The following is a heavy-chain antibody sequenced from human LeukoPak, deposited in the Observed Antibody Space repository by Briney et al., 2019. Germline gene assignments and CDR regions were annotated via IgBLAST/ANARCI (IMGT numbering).Heavy chain of an antibody. V-gene: IGHV3-64*01. CDR3: ARDQIPDSNYGGGWFDP. CDR2: ISSNGGST. CDR1: GFTFSSYA. Sequence: GGSLRLSCAASGFTFSSYAMHWVRQAPGKGLEYVSAISSNGGSTYYANSVKGRFTISRDNSKNTLYLQMGSLRAEDMAVYYCARDQIPDSNYGGGWFDPWGQGTLVTVSS. D-gene: IGHD4-11*01. J-gene: IGHJ5*02.